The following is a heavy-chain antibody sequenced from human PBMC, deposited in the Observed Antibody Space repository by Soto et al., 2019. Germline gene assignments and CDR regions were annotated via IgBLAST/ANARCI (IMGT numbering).Heavy chain of an antibody. CDR1: GFTFSSYG. CDR2: IWYDGSNK. D-gene: IGHD6-13*01. V-gene: IGHV3-33*01. CDR3: ARDDGGYSSSWGY. Sequence: QVQLVESGGGVVQPGRSLRLSCAASGFTFSSYGMDWVRQAPGKGLEWVAVIWYDGSNKYYADSVKGRFTISRDNSKNTLYLQMNSRRAEDTAVYYCARDDGGYSSSWGYWGQGTLVTVSS. J-gene: IGHJ4*02.